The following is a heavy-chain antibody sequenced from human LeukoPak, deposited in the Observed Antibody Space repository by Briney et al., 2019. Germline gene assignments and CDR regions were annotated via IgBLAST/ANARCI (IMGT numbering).Heavy chain of an antibody. CDR2: ISYDGSNK. CDR1: GFTFSSYA. Sequence: PGGSLRLSCAASGFTFSSYAMHWVRQAPGKGLEWVAVISYDGSNKYYADSMKGRFTISRDNAKNSLYLQMNSLRAEDTAVYYCARSIGSYYTMDVWGQGTTVTVSS. V-gene: IGHV3-30-3*01. D-gene: IGHD3-22*01. CDR3: ARSIGSYYTMDV. J-gene: IGHJ6*02.